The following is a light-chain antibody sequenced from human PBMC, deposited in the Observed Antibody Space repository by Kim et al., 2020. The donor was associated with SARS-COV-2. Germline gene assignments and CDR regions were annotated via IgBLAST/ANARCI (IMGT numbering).Light chain of an antibody. V-gene: IGLV2-14*03. CDR1: SNDIGAFDY. J-gene: IGLJ1*01. Sequence: GQSITIAGTGTSNDIGAFDYVSWYRQHPGNAPQLIIFDVTKLPSGISSRFSGSKSDTTASLTISGLQGDDEADYYCCSFTSGNTYVFGSGTKVTVL. CDR2: DVT. CDR3: CSFTSGNTYV.